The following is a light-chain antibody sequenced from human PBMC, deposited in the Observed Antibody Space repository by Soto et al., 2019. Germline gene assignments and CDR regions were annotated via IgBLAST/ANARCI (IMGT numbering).Light chain of an antibody. J-gene: IGKJ1*01. CDR1: QSISSW. CDR3: QQYNSYWT. V-gene: IGKV1-5*01. CDR2: GVS. Sequence: IHMTRSPSTPSASVGDRVSITYRASQSISSWLAWYQQKPGKAPKLLIYGVSSLESGVPSRFSGSGSGTEFTLTVISLQPDDFATYYCQQYNSYWTFGQGTKVDIK.